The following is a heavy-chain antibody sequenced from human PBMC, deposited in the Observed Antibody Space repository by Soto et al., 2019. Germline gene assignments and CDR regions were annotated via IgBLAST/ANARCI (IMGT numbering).Heavy chain of an antibody. D-gene: IGHD3-3*01. J-gene: IGHJ6*03. CDR2: IYYSGST. CDR3: ARHSDTSYDFWSGPYYYYYMDV. CDR1: GGSISSGGYY. Sequence: SETLSLTCTVSGGSISSGGYYWSWIRQHPGKGLEWIGYIYYSGSTNYNPSLKSRVTISVDTSKNQFSLKLSSVTAADTAVYYCARHSDTSYDFWSGPYYYYYMDVWGKGTTVTVSS. V-gene: IGHV4-61*08.